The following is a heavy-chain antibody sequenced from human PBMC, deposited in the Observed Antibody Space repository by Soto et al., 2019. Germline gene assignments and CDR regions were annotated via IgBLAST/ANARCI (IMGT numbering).Heavy chain of an antibody. V-gene: IGHV1-46*01. CDR1: GDTFTSYY. CDR3: ARDHGYYYDSSGYYPGGFDY. J-gene: IGHJ4*02. CDR2: ISPSGGST. Sequence: GASVKVSCKASGDTFTSYYMHWVRQAPGQGLEWMGIISPSGGSTSYAQKFQGRVTMTRDTSTSTVYMELSSLRSEDTAVYYCARDHGYYYDSSGYYPGGFDYWGQGTLVTVSS. D-gene: IGHD3-22*01.